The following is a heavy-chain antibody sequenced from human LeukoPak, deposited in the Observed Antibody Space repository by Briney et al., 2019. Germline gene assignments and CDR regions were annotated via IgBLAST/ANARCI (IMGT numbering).Heavy chain of an antibody. V-gene: IGHV4-30-4*08. CDR2: IYYSGST. CDR1: GGSISSGDYY. CDR3: AMRYCTNGVCYYDY. J-gene: IGHJ4*02. D-gene: IGHD2-8*01. Sequence: SSQTLSLTCTVSGGSISSGDYYWSWIRQPPGKGLEWIGYIYYSGSTYYNPSLKSRVTISVDTSKNQFSLKLSSVTAADTAAYYCAMRYCTNGVCYYDYWGQGTLVTVSS.